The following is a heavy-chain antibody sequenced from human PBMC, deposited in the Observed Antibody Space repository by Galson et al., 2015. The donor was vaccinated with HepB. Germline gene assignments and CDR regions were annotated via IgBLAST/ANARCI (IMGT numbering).Heavy chain of an antibody. V-gene: IGHV4-61*02. D-gene: IGHD6-19*01. Sequence: TLSLTCTVSGGSISSGSYYWSWIRQPAGKGLEWIGRIYTSGSTNYNPSLKSRVTISVDTSKNQFSLKLSSVTAADTAVYYCARDTSGWYLRIDYWGQGTLVTVSS. CDR2: IYTSGST. CDR3: ARDTSGWYLRIDY. CDR1: GGSISSGSYY. J-gene: IGHJ4*02.